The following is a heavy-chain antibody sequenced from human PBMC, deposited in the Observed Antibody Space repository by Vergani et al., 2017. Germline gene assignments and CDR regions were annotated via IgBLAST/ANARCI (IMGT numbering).Heavy chain of an antibody. J-gene: IGHJ4*02. V-gene: IGHV3-21*01. CDR2: ISSSSSYI. CDR3: ASLTYLAGGYYFDY. CDR1: GFTFSSYS. D-gene: IGHD3-10*01. Sequence: EVQLVESGGGLVKPGGSLRLSCAASGFTFSSYSMNWVRQAPGKGLEWVSSISSSSSYIYYADSVKGRFTISRDNAKNSLYLQMNSLRAEDTAVYYCASLTYLAGGYYFDYWGQGTLVTVSS.